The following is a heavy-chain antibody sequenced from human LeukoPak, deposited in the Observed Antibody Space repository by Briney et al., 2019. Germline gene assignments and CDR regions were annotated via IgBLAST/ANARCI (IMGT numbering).Heavy chain of an antibody. CDR3: AGDLNSGVLGF. CDR1: GFTFSTFW. Sequence: GGSLRLSCAASGFTFSTFWMYWARQAPGKGLEWVATIKPDGSEKYYVDSVKGRFTISRDNAKKSLYLQMNSLRAEDTAVYYCAGDLNSGVLGFWGQGTLVTVSS. V-gene: IGHV3-7*01. D-gene: IGHD3-10*01. CDR2: IKPDGSEK. J-gene: IGHJ4*02.